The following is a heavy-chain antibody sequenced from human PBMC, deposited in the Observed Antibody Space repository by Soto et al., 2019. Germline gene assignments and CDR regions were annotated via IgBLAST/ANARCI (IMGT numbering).Heavy chain of an antibody. J-gene: IGHJ6*02. CDR2: ISRSGSTI. Sequence: GGSLRLSCAASGFTFSSYEMNWVRQAPGKGLEWVSYISRSGSTIYYTDSVKGRFTISRDNAKNSLYLQMNSLRAEDTAVYYCAMKYGMDVWGQGTTVTVYS. V-gene: IGHV3-48*03. CDR1: GFTFSSYE. CDR3: AMKYGMDV.